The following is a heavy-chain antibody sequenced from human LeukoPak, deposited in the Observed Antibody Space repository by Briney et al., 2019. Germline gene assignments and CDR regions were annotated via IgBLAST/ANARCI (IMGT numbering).Heavy chain of an antibody. Sequence: SETLSLTCTVSGGSISSSSYYWGWIRQPPGKGLEWIVYIYYSGSTNYNPSLKSRVTISVDTSKNQFSLKLSSVTAADTAVYYCARGLYSVGLIGISVWSGYRYGMDVWGQGTTVTVSS. CDR1: GGSISSSSYY. J-gene: IGHJ6*02. CDR2: IYYSGST. CDR3: ARGLYSVGLIGISVWSGYRYGMDV. D-gene: IGHD3-3*01. V-gene: IGHV4-61*05.